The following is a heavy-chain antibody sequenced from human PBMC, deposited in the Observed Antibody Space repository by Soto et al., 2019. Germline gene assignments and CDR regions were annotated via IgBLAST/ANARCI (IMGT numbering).Heavy chain of an antibody. CDR3: ARDPKYYYDSSGYYLSYGMDV. J-gene: IGHJ6*02. CDR2: IWYDGSNK. D-gene: IGHD3-22*01. V-gene: IGHV3-33*01. Sequence: QVQLVESGGGVVQPGRSLRLSCAASGFTFSSYGMHWVRQAPGKGLEWVAVIWYDGSNKYYADSVKGRFTISRDNSKNTLYLQMNSLRAEDTAVYYCARDPKYYYDSSGYYLSYGMDVWGQGTTVTVSS. CDR1: GFTFSSYG.